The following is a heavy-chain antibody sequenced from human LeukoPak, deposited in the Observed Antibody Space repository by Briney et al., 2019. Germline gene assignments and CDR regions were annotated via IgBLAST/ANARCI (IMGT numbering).Heavy chain of an antibody. Sequence: PGASLRLSCAASGFTFRSYAMSWVRQGPGKGLEWVSAISGSGGSTYYTDSVKGRFTISRDNSKNTLYLQMNSLRAEDTAVYYCARDRSPYYDFWSGYYTAYYGMDVWGQGTTVTVSS. CDR2: ISGSGGST. CDR1: GFTFRSYA. CDR3: ARDRSPYYDFWSGYYTAYYGMDV. V-gene: IGHV3-23*01. D-gene: IGHD3-3*01. J-gene: IGHJ6*02.